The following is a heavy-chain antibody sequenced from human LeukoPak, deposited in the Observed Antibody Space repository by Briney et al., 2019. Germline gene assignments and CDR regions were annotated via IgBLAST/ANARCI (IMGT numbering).Heavy chain of an antibody. CDR3: ARDLSSTSNWEFDY. V-gene: IGHV1-18*01. CDR1: GYTFTSYG. CDR2: ISTYNGNT. D-gene: IGHD7-27*01. J-gene: IGHJ4*02. Sequence: ASVKVSRKASGYTFTSYGISWVRQAPGQGLEWMGWISTYNGNTNYVQKLQGRVTMTTDTSTSTAYMELSRLTSDDTALDYCARDLSSTSNWEFDYWGQGTLVTVSS.